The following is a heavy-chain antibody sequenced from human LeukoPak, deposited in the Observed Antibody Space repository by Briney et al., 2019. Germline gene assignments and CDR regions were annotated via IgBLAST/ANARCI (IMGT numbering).Heavy chain of an antibody. Sequence: PSETLSLTCTVSGASFTSNYWSWIRQPPGKGLEWIGYIYYGGTTTYNPSLERRVTMSVDMSKTQVSLRLNSVTATDTAMYYCARLDCGGDCFVDYWGQGTLVTVSS. D-gene: IGHD2-21*02. CDR3: ARLDCGGDCFVDY. V-gene: IGHV4-59*08. CDR1: GASFTSNY. J-gene: IGHJ4*02. CDR2: IYYGGTT.